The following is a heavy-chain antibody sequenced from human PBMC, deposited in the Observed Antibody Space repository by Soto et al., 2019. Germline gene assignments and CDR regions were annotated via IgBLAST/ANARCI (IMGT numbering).Heavy chain of an antibody. CDR1: GFTFSSYW. CDR3: AMGTAVAGFRFEY. Sequence: EVQLVESGGGLVQPGGSLRLSCAASGFTFSSYWMSWVRQAPGKGLEWVANIKQDGSEKYNVDSVKGRFTISRDNAKNSVYLQLNSLRAEDTAVYYCAMGTAVAGFRFEYWGQGALVTVSS. D-gene: IGHD6-19*01. J-gene: IGHJ4*02. CDR2: IKQDGSEK. V-gene: IGHV3-7*01.